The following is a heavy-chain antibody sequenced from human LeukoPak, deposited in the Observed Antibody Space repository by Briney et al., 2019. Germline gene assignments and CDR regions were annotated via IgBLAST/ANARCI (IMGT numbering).Heavy chain of an antibody. CDR3: ARVKGSYYNYFYY. CDR2: ISYDGSNK. J-gene: IGHJ4*02. V-gene: IGHV3-30*04. CDR1: GFTFSSYA. D-gene: IGHD3-10*01. Sequence: GGSLRLSCAASGFTFSSYAMHWVRQAPGKGLEWVAVISYDGSNKYYADSVKGRFTISRDNSKNTLYLQMNSLRAEDTAVYYCARVKGSYYNYFYYWCQGTLVTVSS.